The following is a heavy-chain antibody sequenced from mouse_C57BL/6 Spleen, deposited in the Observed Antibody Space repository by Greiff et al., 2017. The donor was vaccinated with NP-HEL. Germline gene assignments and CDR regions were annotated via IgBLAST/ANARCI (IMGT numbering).Heavy chain of an antibody. CDR3: ARGVHAMDY. V-gene: IGHV1-76*01. J-gene: IGHJ4*01. CDR1: GYTFTDYY. CDR2: IYPGSGNT. Sequence: QVQLKESGAELVRPGASVKLSCKASGYTFTDYYINWVKQRPGQGLEWIARIYPGSGNTYYNEKFKGKATLTAEKSSSTAYMQLSSLTSEDSAVYFCARGVHAMDYWGQGTSVTVSS.